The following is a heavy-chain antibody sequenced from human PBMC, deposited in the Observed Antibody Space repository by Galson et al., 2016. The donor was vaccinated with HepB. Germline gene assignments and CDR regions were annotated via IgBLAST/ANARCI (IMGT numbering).Heavy chain of an antibody. J-gene: IGHJ6*02. CDR1: GFTFDDYA. V-gene: IGHV3-20*01. CDR2: INWNGGST. Sequence: SLRLSCAASGFTFDDYAMSWVRQAPGKGLEWVSGINWNGGSTGYADSVKGRFTISRDNAKNSLYLQMIILRAEDTALYHCARDLRRYYYDSSGYPSSYYYGMDVWGQGTTVTVSS. D-gene: IGHD3-22*01. CDR3: ARDLRRYYYDSSGYPSSYYYGMDV.